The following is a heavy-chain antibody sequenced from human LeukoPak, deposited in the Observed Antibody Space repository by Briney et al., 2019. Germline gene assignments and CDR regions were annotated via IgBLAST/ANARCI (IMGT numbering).Heavy chain of an antibody. CDR3: ATYGSSWSFDY. D-gene: IGHD6-13*01. CDR1: GFTFSSYS. V-gene: IGHV3-21*01. J-gene: IGHJ4*02. CDR2: ITSSSTYI. Sequence: GGSLRLSCAASGFTFSSYSLNWVRQAPGKGLEWVSSITSSSTYIYYADSVKGRFTISRDNAKNSLYLQLNSLRAEDTAVYYCATYGSSWSFDYWGQGILVTVSS.